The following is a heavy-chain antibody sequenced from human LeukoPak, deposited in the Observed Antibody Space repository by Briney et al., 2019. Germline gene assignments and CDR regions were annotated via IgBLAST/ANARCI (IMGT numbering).Heavy chain of an antibody. J-gene: IGHJ5*02. CDR2: IHYSGSS. D-gene: IGHD1-1*01. CDR1: GASISSYY. CDR3: ARYNPTLGDLNWFDP. V-gene: IGHV4-59*12. Sequence: SETLSLTCSVSGASISSYYWSWIRQPPAKGLEWIGYIHYSGSSNNNPSLKSRVTISVDKSKNQFSLKLSSVTAADTAVYYCARYNPTLGDLNWFDPWGQGTLVTVSS.